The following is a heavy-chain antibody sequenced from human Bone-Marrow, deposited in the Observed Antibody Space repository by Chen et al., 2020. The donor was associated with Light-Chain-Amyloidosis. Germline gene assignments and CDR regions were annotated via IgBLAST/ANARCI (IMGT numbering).Heavy chain of an antibody. CDR3: ARFTYPQH. V-gene: IGHV3-21*01. D-gene: IGHD3-10*01. J-gene: IGHJ1*01. CDR1: GFTFSSYS. CDR2: ISSSSRYI. Sequence: EVQLVESGGGLVKPGGSLRLSCAASGFTFSSYSMNWVRQAPGKGLEWVSSISSSSRYISYAVSVKGRFTISRDNAKNSLYLQMNSLRAEDTAVYYCARFTYPQHWGQGTLVTVSS.